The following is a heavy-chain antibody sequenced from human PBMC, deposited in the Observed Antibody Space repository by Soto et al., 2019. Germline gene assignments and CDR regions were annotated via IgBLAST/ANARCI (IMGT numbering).Heavy chain of an antibody. CDR2: ISYDGSNK. D-gene: IGHD5-12*01. Sequence: QVQLVESGGGVVQPGRSLRLSCAASGFTFRSYAMHWVRQAPGKGLEWVAVISYDGSNKYYADSVKGRFTISRDNSKNTLDLQMNSLRAEDTAVYYCARDPVEMATIGWYFDLWGRGTLVTVSS. J-gene: IGHJ2*01. CDR1: GFTFRSYA. V-gene: IGHV3-30-3*01. CDR3: ARDPVEMATIGWYFDL.